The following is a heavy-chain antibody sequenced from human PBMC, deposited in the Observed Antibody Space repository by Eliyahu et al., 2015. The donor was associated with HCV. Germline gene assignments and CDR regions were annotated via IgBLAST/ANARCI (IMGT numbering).Heavy chain of an antibody. CDR3: ARGVDY. CDR1: GXSXSGYX. Sequence: QVQLRQWGAGLLKPSEXLXLPCAVYGXSXSGYXWXWXRQSPGKGLEWIGEINQSGNTXYNPSLKSRVSVSVDPSKNQFSLTLNSVTAADTGFYYCARGVDYWGQGTLVTVSS. J-gene: IGHJ4*02. V-gene: IGHV4-34*01. CDR2: INQSGNT.